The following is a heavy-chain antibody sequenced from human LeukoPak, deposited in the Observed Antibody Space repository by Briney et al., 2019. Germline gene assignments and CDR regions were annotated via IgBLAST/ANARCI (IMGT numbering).Heavy chain of an antibody. CDR1: GFTFSSYS. CDR3: AKDQQVLRYFDWSMGDYFDY. V-gene: IGHV3-23*01. Sequence: PGGSLRLSCAASGFTFSSYSMNWVRQAPGKGLEWVSAISGSGGSTYYADSVKGRFTISRDNSKNTLYLQTNSLRAEDTAVYYCAKDQQVLRYFDWSMGDYFDYWGQGTLVTVSS. D-gene: IGHD3-9*01. CDR2: ISGSGGST. J-gene: IGHJ4*02.